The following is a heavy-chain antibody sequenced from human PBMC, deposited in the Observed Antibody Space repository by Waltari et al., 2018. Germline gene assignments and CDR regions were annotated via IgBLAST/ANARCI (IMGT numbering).Heavy chain of an antibody. D-gene: IGHD5-18*01. J-gene: IGHJ4*02. CDR3: ARDRRGYSYGYYFDY. V-gene: IGHV3-33*01. CDR2: IWYDGSNK. CDR1: GFTFSTSG. Sequence: QVQLVASGGGVVQPGRSLRLSCAASGFTFSTSGLPRVRQAPGKGLEWVAVIWYDGSNKYYADSVKGRFTISRDNSKNTLYLQMNSLRAEDTAVYYCARDRRGYSYGYYFDYWGQGTLVTVSS.